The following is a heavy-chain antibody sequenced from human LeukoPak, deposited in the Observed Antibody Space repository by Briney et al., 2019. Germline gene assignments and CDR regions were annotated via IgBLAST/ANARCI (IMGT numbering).Heavy chain of an antibody. J-gene: IGHJ5*02. CDR1: GFTFSSYA. D-gene: IGHD6-19*01. CDR3: ASPRYSSGWDEP. CDR2: ISYDGSNK. V-gene: IGHV3-30*04. Sequence: PGGSLRLSCAASGFTFSSYAMHWVRQAPGKGLEWVAVISYDGSNKYYADSVKGRFTISRDNSKNTLYLQMNSLRAEDTAVYYCASPRYSSGWDEPWGQGTLVTVSS.